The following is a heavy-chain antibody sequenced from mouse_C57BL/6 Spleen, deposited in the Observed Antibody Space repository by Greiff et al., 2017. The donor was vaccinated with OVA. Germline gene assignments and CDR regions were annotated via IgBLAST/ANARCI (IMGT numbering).Heavy chain of an antibody. Sequence: VQLQQSGAELARPGASVKLSCKASGYTFTNYGISWVKQRTGQGLEWIGEIYPRSGSTYYNEKFKGKATLTADKSSSTAYMELRSLTSEDSAVYYCARETNYDWFAYWGQGTLVTVSA. CDR1: GYTFTNYG. D-gene: IGHD2-4*01. CDR3: ARETNYDWFAY. CDR2: IYPRSGST. V-gene: IGHV1-81*01. J-gene: IGHJ3*01.